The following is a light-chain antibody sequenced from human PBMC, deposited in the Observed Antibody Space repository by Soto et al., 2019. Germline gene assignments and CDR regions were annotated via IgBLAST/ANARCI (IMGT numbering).Light chain of an antibody. CDR2: DTS. CDR1: TGAVTSGHY. J-gene: IGLJ7*01. Sequence: QGVVTQEPSLTVSPGGTVTLTCGSSTGAVTSGHYPYWFQQKPGQAPRTLIYDTSNKHSWTPARFSGSLLGGKAALTLSGAQPEDEADYYCLLSYSSARPVLGGGTQLTVL. V-gene: IGLV7-46*01. CDR3: LLSYSSARPV.